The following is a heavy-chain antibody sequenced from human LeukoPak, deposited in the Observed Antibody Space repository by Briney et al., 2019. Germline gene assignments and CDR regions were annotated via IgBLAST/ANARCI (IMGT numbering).Heavy chain of an antibody. J-gene: IGHJ4*02. V-gene: IGHV3-7*01. CDR2: INQDGNEK. CDR1: GFTFTTYW. Sequence: GGSLRLSCAASGFAASGFTFTTYWMSWVRQAPGKGLEWVANINQDGNEKYYVASVKGRFTISRDNAKNSMYLQMNRLRAEDTVLYYCARERLSCGGDCLDDWGQGTLVTVSS. D-gene: IGHD2-21*02. CDR3: ARERLSCGGDCLDD.